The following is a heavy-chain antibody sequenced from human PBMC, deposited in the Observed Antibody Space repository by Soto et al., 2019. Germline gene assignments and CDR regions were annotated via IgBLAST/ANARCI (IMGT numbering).Heavy chain of an antibody. D-gene: IGHD2-21*02. V-gene: IGHV3-23*01. Sequence: LRLSCAASGFTFSSYAMSWVRQAPGKGLEWVSAISGSGGSTYYADSVKGRFTISRDNSKNTLYLQMNSLRAEDTAVYYCAKFIDSDEFCGGDCYAWDYWGQGTLVTVSS. CDR3: AKFIDSDEFCGGDCYAWDY. J-gene: IGHJ4*02. CDR1: GFTFSSYA. CDR2: ISGSGGST.